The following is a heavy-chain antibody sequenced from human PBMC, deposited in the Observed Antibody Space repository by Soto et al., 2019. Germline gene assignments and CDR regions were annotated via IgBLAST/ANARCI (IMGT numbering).Heavy chain of an antibody. CDR1: GYTFTGYY. Sequence: GASVKVSCKASGYTFTGYYMHWVRQAPGQGLEWMGWINPNSGGTNYAQKFQGRVTMTRDTSISTAYMELSRLRSDDTAVYYCARVTVTTEYYFDYWGQGTLVTVSS. J-gene: IGHJ4*02. D-gene: IGHD4-4*01. V-gene: IGHV1-2*02. CDR3: ARVTVTTEYYFDY. CDR2: INPNSGGT.